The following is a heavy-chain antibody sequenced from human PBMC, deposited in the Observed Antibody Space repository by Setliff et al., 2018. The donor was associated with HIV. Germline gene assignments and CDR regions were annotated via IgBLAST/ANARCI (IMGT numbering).Heavy chain of an antibody. V-gene: IGHV4-39*07. J-gene: IGHJ4*02. Sequence: SETLSLTCFVSGVSISSSSYYWGWIRQPPGKGLEWIGSIYYRGSTYYNPSLKSRVTISVDTSQNQFSLKLSSATAADTAVYYCARSRLHYYDSSGYYPSYFDYWGQGTLVTVSS. CDR2: IYYRGST. D-gene: IGHD3-22*01. CDR3: ARSRLHYYDSSGYYPSYFDY. CDR1: GVSISSSSYY.